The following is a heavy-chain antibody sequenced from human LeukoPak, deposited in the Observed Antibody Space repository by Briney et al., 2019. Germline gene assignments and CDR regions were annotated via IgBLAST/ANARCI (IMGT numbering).Heavy chain of an antibody. D-gene: IGHD1-1*01. CDR1: GFTFSSYS. Sequence: GGSLRLSCAASGFTFSSYSMNWVRQAPGKGLEWVSSISSSSSYIYYADSVKGRFTVSRDNSKNMLYLQMDSLRAEDTAVYYCATYNSGTIDHWGQGTLVTVSS. CDR2: ISSSSSYI. CDR3: ATYNSGTIDH. J-gene: IGHJ4*02. V-gene: IGHV3-21*01.